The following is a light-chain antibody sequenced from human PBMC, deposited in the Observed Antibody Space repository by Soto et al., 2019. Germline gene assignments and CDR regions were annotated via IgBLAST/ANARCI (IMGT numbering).Light chain of an antibody. CDR2: EVS. V-gene: IGLV2-8*01. Sequence: QSALTQPPSASGSPGQSVTISCTGTSSDVGGYNYVSWYQQHPGKAPKLMIYEVSKRPSGVPDRFSGSKSGNTASLTVAGLQAEDEADYYCSSYAGRNSLEVFGEGTKLTVL. J-gene: IGLJ3*02. CDR3: SSYAGRNSLEV. CDR1: SSDVGGYNY.